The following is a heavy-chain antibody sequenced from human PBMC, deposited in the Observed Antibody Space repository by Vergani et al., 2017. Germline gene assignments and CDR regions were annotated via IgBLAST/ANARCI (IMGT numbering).Heavy chain of an antibody. V-gene: IGHV5-51*01. J-gene: IGHJ4*02. CDR1: GYTFIDYW. D-gene: IGHD3-3*01. Sequence: EVQLVQSGAEVKKPGASLKISCARSGYTFIDYWVGWVRQKPGKGLEWMGGVCARDSITRYSLSFEGQVTISADKSINTAYLEWDSLRASDSAMYYCVRRRLERQEVYYWGQGKLVT. CDR2: VCARDSIT. CDR3: VRRRLERQEVYY.